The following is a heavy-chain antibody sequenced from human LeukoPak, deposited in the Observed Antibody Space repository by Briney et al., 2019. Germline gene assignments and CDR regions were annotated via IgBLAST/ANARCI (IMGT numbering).Heavy chain of an antibody. CDR3: ARGRIQLWPVVY. CDR2: MNPNSGNT. J-gene: IGHJ4*02. D-gene: IGHD5-18*01. CDR1: GYTFTSYD. Sequence: ASVKASCKASGYTFTSYDINWVRQATGQGLEWMGWMNPNSGNTGYAQKFQGRVTMTRNTSISTAYMELSSLRSEDTAVYYCARGRIQLWPVVYWGQGTLVTVSS. V-gene: IGHV1-8*01.